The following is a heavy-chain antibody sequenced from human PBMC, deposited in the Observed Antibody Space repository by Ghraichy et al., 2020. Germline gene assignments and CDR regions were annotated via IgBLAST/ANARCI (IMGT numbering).Heavy chain of an antibody. CDR3: ARDGARGDFWSGPTY. V-gene: IGHV1-18*01. J-gene: IGHJ4*02. CDR2: ISAYNGNT. Sequence: ASVKVSCKASGYTFTSYGISWVRQAPGQGLEWMGWISAYNGNTNYAQKLQGRVTMTTDTSTSTAYMELRSLRSDDTAVYYCARDGARGDFWSGPTYWGQGTLVTVSS. CDR1: GYTFTSYG. D-gene: IGHD3-3*01.